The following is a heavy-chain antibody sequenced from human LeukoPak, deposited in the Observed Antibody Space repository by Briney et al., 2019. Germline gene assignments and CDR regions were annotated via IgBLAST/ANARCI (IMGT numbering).Heavy chain of an antibody. CDR2: INRDGSIT. CDR3: ARDLRGTQDY. V-gene: IGHV3-74*01. Sequence: GGSLRLSCAASGYTFSSFWMHWVRRAPGQGLVWVSRINRDGSITDHADSVKGRFTISRDNAKSTLYLQMDSLRVEDTAVYYCARDLRGTQDYWGLGTLVTVSS. CDR1: GYTFSSFW. J-gene: IGHJ4*02. D-gene: IGHD3-16*01.